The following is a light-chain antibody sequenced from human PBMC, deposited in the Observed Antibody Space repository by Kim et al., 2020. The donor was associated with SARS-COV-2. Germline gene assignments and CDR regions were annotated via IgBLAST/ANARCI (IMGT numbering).Light chain of an antibody. CDR1: ALPEKQ. CDR2: KDS. J-gene: IGLJ1*01. Sequence: SYELTQPPSVSVSPGQTARITCSGDALPEKQTYWYQQKSGQAPLLLIYKDSERPSGIHGRFSGSSSGTTVTLTISGVQAEDDADYYCQSADGSGTYVFGTGTKVTVL. V-gene: IGLV3-25*03. CDR3: QSADGSGTYV.